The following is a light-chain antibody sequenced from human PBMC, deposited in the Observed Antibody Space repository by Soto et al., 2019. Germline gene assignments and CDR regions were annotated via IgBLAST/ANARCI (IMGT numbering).Light chain of an antibody. CDR3: HQSDNWGT. CDR2: DAS. J-gene: IGKJ3*01. CDR1: QSVSRY. Sequence: EIVLTQSPATLSLSPGERATLSCRASQSVSRYLAWYQQKPGQAPRLLIFDASNRATGIPARFSGSGSGTDFTLTISSLEPEDFAVYYCHQSDNWGTFGPGTKVDIK. V-gene: IGKV3-11*01.